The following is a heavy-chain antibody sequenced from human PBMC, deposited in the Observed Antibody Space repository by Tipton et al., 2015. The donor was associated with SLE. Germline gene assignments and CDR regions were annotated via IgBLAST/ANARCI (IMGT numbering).Heavy chain of an antibody. D-gene: IGHD6-19*01. Sequence: QSGAEVKKPGASVRVSCKASGYTFSSFGISWVRQAPGQGLEWMGGIIPIFGTANYAQKFQGRVTMTRDTSISTAYMELSRLRSDDTAVYYCARDERQWLGDLDYWGQGTLVTVSS. CDR3: ARDERQWLGDLDY. CDR2: IIPIFGTA. CDR1: GYTFSSFG. J-gene: IGHJ4*02. V-gene: IGHV1-2*02.